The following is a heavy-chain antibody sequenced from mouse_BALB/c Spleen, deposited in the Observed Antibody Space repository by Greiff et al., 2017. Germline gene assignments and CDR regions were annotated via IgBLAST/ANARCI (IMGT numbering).Heavy chain of an antibody. CDR1: GYSITSDYA. V-gene: IGHV3-2*02. D-gene: IGHD1-1*01. J-gene: IGHJ1*01. Sequence: EVQLQQSGPGLVKPSQSLSLTCTVTGYSITSDYAWNWIRQFPGNKLEWMGYISYSGSTSYNPSLKSRISITRDTSKNQFFLQLNSVTTEDTATYDCARNYYGSSWDVWGAGTTGTVSS. CDR3: ARNYYGSSWDV. CDR2: ISYSGST.